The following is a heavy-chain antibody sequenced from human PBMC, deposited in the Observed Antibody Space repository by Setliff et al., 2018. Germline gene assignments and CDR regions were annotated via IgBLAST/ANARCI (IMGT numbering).Heavy chain of an antibody. V-gene: IGHV3-23*01. CDR3: ARAKLRDYQPKYFFEY. CDR1: GFSFSSYA. J-gene: IGHJ4*02. Sequence: GASLKISCAASGFSFSSYAMSWVRQTPGKGLAWVSTLTASGDTTYYADSVQGRFTISRDNSKNTLFLQMSSLRAEDTAVYYCARAKLRDYQPKYFFEYWGQGTLVTVSS. D-gene: IGHD4-17*01. CDR2: LTASGDTT.